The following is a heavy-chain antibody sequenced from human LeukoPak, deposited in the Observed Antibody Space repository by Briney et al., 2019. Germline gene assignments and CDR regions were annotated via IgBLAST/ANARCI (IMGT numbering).Heavy chain of an antibody. CDR3: ARGVPKTSYYYNYMDV. D-gene: IGHD4-11*01. J-gene: IGHJ6*03. Sequence: PGGSLRLSCAASGFTFSSYSMNWVRQAPGKGLEWVSYISSSSSTIYYADSVKGRFTISRDNAKNSLYLQMNSLRAEDTAVYYCARGVPKTSYYYNYMDVWGKGTTVTVSS. CDR2: ISSSSSTI. CDR1: GFTFSSYS. V-gene: IGHV3-48*01.